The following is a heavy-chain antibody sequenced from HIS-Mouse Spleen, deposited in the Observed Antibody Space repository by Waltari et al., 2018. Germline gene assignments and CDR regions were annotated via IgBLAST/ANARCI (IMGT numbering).Heavy chain of an antibody. CDR3: ARGGLAAAGWYFDL. D-gene: IGHD6-13*01. V-gene: IGHV3-53*01. J-gene: IGHJ2*01. Sequence: LQLQESGPGLVKPSETLSLTCTVSGGSISSSSYYWGWVRQAPGKGLEWVSVIYSGGSTSYADSVKGRFTISRDNSKNTLYLQMNSLRAEDTAVYYCARGGLAAAGWYFDLWGRGTLVTVSS. CDR1: GGSISSSSYY. CDR2: IYSGGST.